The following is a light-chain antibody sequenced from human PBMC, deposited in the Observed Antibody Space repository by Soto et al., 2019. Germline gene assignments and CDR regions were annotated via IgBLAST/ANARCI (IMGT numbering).Light chain of an antibody. CDR3: LQDYNYPWT. Sequence: DIQMTQSRSTLFASVGHRLTITYRGSQSISSWLAWYKQRPGKAPKLLSYEASSLESGVPSRFRGSGAGTDFTLTIISLTPEYFETYYCLQDYNYPWTFGQGTKVYIK. CDR2: EAS. J-gene: IGKJ1*01. CDR1: QSISSW. V-gene: IGKV1-5*01.